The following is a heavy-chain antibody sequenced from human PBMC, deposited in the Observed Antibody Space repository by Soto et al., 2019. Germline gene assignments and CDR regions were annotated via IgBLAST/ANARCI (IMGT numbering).Heavy chain of an antibody. CDR1: GGSISSYY. CDR3: ARRRLRESDPSVDY. D-gene: IGHD5-12*01. J-gene: IGHJ4*02. Sequence: QVQLQESGPGLVKPSETLSLTCTVSGGSISSYYWSWIRPPPGKGLERSGYIYYSGSTNYNPSLKSRVTISVRTSKNQFSLKLSSVTAADTAVYYCARRRLRESDPSVDYWGQGTLVTVSS. V-gene: IGHV4-59*08. CDR2: IYYSGST.